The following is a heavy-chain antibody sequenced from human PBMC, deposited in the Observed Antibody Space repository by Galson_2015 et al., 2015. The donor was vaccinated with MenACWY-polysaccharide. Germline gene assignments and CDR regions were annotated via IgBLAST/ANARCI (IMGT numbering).Heavy chain of an antibody. CDR3: ARVAYSSRTFDS. V-gene: IGHV3-48*02. CDR2: VSSGSGTM. J-gene: IGHJ4*02. Sequence: SLRLSCAASGFTFSNYTMTWVRQAPGKGLEWVSSVSSGSGTMYYAESVKGRFTISRDNAQSSLYLQLNSLRDEDTAVYYCARVAYSSRTFDSWGQGTLVTVSS. D-gene: IGHD4-11*01. CDR1: GFTFSNYT.